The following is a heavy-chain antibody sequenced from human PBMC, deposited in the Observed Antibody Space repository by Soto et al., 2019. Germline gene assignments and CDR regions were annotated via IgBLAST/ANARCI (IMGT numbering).Heavy chain of an antibody. V-gene: IGHV3-7*01. Sequence: PGGSLRLSCAASGFTFSSYWMSWVRQAPGKGLEWVANIKQDGSEKYYVDSVKGRFTISRDNAKNSLYLQMNSLRAEDTAVYYCASEVFGGPVDYWGQGTLVTVSS. CDR3: ASEVFGGPVDY. CDR1: GFTFSSYW. D-gene: IGHD3-10*01. J-gene: IGHJ4*02. CDR2: IKQDGSEK.